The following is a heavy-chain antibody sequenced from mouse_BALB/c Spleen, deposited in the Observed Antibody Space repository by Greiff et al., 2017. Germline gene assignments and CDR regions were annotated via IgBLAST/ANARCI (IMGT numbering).Heavy chain of an antibody. V-gene: IGHV2-6-7*01. Sequence: QVQLKESGPGLVAPSQSLSITCTVSGFSLTGYGVNWVRQPPGKGLEWLGMIWGDGSTDYNSALKSRLSISKDNSKSQVFLKMNSLQTDDTARYYCARDRGATGYAMDYWGQGTSVTVSS. CDR1: GFSLTGYG. D-gene: IGHD3-1*01. CDR2: IWGDGST. CDR3: ARDRGATGYAMDY. J-gene: IGHJ4*01.